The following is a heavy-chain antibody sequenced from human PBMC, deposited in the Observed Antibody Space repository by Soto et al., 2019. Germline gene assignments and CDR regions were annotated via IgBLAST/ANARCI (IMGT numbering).Heavy chain of an antibody. Sequence: PGGSLRRSCAASGFTFSSYEMSWVRQAPGKGLEGVSYISSSGSTIYYADSVKGRFTISRDNAKNSLYLQMNSLGAEDTAVYYCAIEGLRFLEWSPTTYGMDVWGQGTTVNVSS. CDR1: GFTFSSYE. CDR2: ISSSGSTI. D-gene: IGHD3-3*01. J-gene: IGHJ6*02. V-gene: IGHV3-48*03. CDR3: AIEGLRFLEWSPTTYGMDV.